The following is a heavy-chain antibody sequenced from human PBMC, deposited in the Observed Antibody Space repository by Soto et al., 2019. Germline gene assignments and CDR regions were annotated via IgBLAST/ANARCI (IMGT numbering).Heavy chain of an antibody. CDR2: INAGNGNT. Sequence: QVQLVQSGAEEKKPGASVKVSCKASGYTFTSYAMHWVRQAPGQRLEWMGWINAGNGNTKYSQKFQGRVTTTRGTSARTAYMELSSLRSEDTAVYSCARSIVVVAALDYWGQGTLVTVSS. V-gene: IGHV1-3*05. J-gene: IGHJ4*02. CDR1: GYTFTSYA. D-gene: IGHD2-21*02. CDR3: ARSIVVVAALDY.